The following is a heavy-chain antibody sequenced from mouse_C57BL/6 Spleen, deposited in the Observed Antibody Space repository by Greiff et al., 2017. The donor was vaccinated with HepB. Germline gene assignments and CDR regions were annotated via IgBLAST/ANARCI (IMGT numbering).Heavy chain of an antibody. CDR2: ISYDGSN. D-gene: IGHD2-4*01. CDR1: GYSITSGYY. J-gene: IGHJ2*01. Sequence: EVKLQESGPGLVKPSQSLSLTCSVTGYSITSGYYWNWIRQFPGNKLEWMGYISYDGSNNYNPSLKNRISITRDTSKNQFFLKLNSVTTEDTATYYCARDDYDYDYFDYWGQGTTLTVSS. V-gene: IGHV3-6*01. CDR3: ARDDYDYDYFDY.